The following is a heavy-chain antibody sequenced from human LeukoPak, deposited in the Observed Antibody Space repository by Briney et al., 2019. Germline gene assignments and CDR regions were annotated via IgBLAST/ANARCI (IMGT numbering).Heavy chain of an antibody. CDR2: IYSGGST. J-gene: IGHJ4*02. CDR3: ARVKSYYDSSGLDY. V-gene: IGHV3-53*01. CDR1: GFTVSSNY. D-gene: IGHD3-22*01. Sequence: PGGSLRLSCAASGFTVSSNYMSWVRQAPGKGLEWGSVIYSGGSTYYADSVKGRFTISRDNSKNTLYLQMNSLRAEDTAVYYCARVKSYYDSSGLDYWGQGTLVTVSS.